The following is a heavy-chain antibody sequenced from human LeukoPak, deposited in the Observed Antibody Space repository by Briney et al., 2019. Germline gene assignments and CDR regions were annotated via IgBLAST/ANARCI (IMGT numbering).Heavy chain of an antibody. D-gene: IGHD3-22*01. CDR3: ARVGGDDSTGHYSVDY. CDR1: GYSITSTYW. V-gene: IGHV4-38-2*01. CDR2: LHHSGST. J-gene: IGHJ4*02. Sequence: SETLSLTCAVSGYSITSTYWWGWIRQTPGRGLEWIGRLHHSGSTSYSPSLKSRVTISVDTSKNQFSLRLSSVTAADTAGYYCARVGGDDSTGHYSVDYWGQGTLVTVSS.